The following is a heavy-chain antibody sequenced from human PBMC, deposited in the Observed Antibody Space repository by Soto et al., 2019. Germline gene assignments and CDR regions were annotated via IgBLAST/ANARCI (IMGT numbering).Heavy chain of an antibody. Sequence: GGSLRLSCAASGFTFGSYSMNWVRQAPGKGLEWVSYISTSSTTINYADSVKGRFTISRDDAKNSLYLQMNSLSDEDTAVYYCARDAEFGQQLAVMYWGQGTLVTVSS. V-gene: IGHV3-48*02. CDR3: ARDAEFGQQLAVMY. CDR1: GFTFGSYS. CDR2: ISTSSTTI. D-gene: IGHD6-13*01. J-gene: IGHJ4*02.